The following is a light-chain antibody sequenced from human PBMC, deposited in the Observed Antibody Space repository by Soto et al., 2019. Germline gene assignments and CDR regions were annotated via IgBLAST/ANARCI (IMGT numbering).Light chain of an antibody. Sequence: QSVLTQTPSASGTPGQRVTISCSGSSSNIGSNTVNWYQQHPGTAAKLLIYSNNHRPSGVADRCSGSKSAASASLAISGLQSADEADYYYAPWDDSLHAQGVFGSGTKLTVL. J-gene: IGLJ6*01. CDR1: SSNIGSNT. V-gene: IGLV1-44*01. CDR3: APWDDSLHAQGV. CDR2: SNN.